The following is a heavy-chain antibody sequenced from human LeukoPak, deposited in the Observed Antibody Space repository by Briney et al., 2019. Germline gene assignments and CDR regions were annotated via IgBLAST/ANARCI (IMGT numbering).Heavy chain of an antibody. CDR2: ISFSSSYM. V-gene: IGHV3-21*01. J-gene: IGHJ4*02. CDR1: GFTFSRYV. D-gene: IGHD2-2*02. Sequence: PGGSLRLSCSASGFTFSRYVMMWVRQAPGKGLEWVSCISFSSSYMYYADSVKGRFTISRDNAKNSLYLQMNSLRAEDTAVYYCAKAGGYCSSTNCYRTNSGYLDYWGQGTLVTVSS. CDR3: AKAGGYCSSTNCYRTNSGYLDY.